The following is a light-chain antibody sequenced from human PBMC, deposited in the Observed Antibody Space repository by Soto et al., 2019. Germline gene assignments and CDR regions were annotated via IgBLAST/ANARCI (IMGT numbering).Light chain of an antibody. CDR1: SSNIGSNT. V-gene: IGLV1-44*01. Sequence: QPVLTQPPSASGTPGQRVTISCSGSSSNIGSNTVNWYQQLPGTAPKLLIYNNDQRPSGVPDRFSGSKSGTSASLAISGLQSEDEADYYCATWDDSLNGGYVFGTGTKVTVL. CDR3: ATWDDSLNGGYV. CDR2: NND. J-gene: IGLJ1*01.